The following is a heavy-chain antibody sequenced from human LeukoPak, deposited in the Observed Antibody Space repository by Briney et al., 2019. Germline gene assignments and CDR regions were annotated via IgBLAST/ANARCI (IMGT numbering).Heavy chain of an antibody. CDR2: ISSGSSYI. CDR3: ARVGGSGFSFDY. J-gene: IGHJ4*02. V-gene: IGHV3-21*01. D-gene: IGHD3-10*01. CDR1: GFTFSSYS. Sequence: PGGSLRLSCAASGFTFSSYSMNWVRQAPGKGLEWVSSISSGSSYIYYADSVKGRFTIPRDNAKNSLYLQMNSLRAEDTAVYYCARVGGSGFSFDYWGQGTLVTVSS.